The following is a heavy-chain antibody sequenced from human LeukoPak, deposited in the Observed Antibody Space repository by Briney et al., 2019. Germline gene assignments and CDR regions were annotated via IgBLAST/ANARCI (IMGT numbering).Heavy chain of an antibody. CDR2: TFGGRPDT. V-gene: IGHV3-23*01. J-gene: IGHJ4*02. CDR1: GFTFSNYA. Sequence: GGSLRLSCAASGFTFSNYAMSWVRQTPGKGREWGAATFGGRPDTYHADSVKGRFTISRDNTKKTLYLQMNSLRAEDTAVYYCAKSGYNRFDYWGQGTLVTVSS. CDR3: AKSGYNRFDY. D-gene: IGHD5-24*01.